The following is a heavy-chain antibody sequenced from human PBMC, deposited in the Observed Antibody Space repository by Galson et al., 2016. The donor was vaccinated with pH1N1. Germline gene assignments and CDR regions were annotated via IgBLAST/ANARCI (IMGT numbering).Heavy chain of an antibody. CDR1: GCSVTRYY. V-gene: IGHV1-46*01. Sequence: SVKVSCKAAGCSVTRYYMHWVRQAPGQGLEWMGIIDPGDGTTTYSQKFQGRIILTRDTSTNSVHMELTTLRPDDSATYFCARRYYFDYWGQGTLVTVSS. CDR2: IDPGDGTT. CDR3: ARRYYFDY. J-gene: IGHJ4*02.